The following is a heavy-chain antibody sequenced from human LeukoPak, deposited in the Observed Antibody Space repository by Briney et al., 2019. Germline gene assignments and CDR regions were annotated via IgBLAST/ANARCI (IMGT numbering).Heavy chain of an antibody. CDR3: ARDNSVEDTAWWFDP. CDR1: GYTFTGYY. J-gene: IGHJ5*02. Sequence: EASVKVSCKASGYTFTGYYMHWVRQAPGQGLEWMGIINPSGGSTSYAQKFQGRGTMTRDMSTSTDYMELSSLRSEDTAVYYCARDNSVEDTAWWFDPWGQGTLVTVSS. D-gene: IGHD4-23*01. V-gene: IGHV1-46*01. CDR2: INPSGGST.